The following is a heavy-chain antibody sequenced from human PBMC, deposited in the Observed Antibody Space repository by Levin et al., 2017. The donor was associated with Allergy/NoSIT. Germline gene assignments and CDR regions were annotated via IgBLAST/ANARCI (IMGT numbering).Heavy chain of an antibody. V-gene: IGHV4-30-2*01. CDR2: IYHSGST. Sequence: SQTLSLTCAVSGGSISSGGYSWRWIRQPPGKGLEWIGYIYHSGSTYYNPSLKSRVTISVDRSKNQFSLKLSSVTAADTAVYYCARGRMDIVVVPAAMSYFDYWGQGTLVTVSS. CDR3: ARGRMDIVVVPAAMSYFDY. CDR1: GGSISSGGYS. J-gene: IGHJ4*02. D-gene: IGHD2-2*03.